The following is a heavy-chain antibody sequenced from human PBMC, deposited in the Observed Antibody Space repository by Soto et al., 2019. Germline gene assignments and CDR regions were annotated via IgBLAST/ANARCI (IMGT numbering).Heavy chain of an antibody. Sequence: SETLSLTCTVSGGSISSYYWSWIRQPPGKGLEWIGYIYYSGSTNYNPSLKSRVTISVDTSKNQFSLKLSSVTAADTAVYYCARESIAAAVHGMDVWGQGTTVTVSS. CDR2: IYYSGST. D-gene: IGHD6-13*01. CDR1: GGSISSYY. V-gene: IGHV4-59*01. J-gene: IGHJ6*02. CDR3: ARESIAAAVHGMDV.